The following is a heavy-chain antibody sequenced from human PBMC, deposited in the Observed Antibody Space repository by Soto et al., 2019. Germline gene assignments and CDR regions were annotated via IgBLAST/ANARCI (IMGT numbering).Heavy chain of an antibody. J-gene: IGHJ4*02. V-gene: IGHV4-30-4*01. CDR1: GGSISSGDYY. CDR2: IYYSGST. CDR3: ARVKNYCGGDCSLPGPFDY. D-gene: IGHD2-21*02. Sequence: SETLSLTCTVSGGSISSGDYYWSWIRQPPGKGLEWIGYIYYSGSTYYNPSLKSRVTISVDTSKNQFSLKLSSVTAADTAVYYCARVKNYCGGDCSLPGPFDYWGQGTLVTVSS.